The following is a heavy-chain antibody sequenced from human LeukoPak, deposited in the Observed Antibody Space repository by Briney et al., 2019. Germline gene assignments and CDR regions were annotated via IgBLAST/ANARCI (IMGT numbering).Heavy chain of an antibody. CDR1: GFTLTELS. D-gene: IGHD3-22*01. CDR2: FDPEDGET. J-gene: IGHJ4*02. CDR3: ARDIPEDYDSSGPLPFDF. V-gene: IGHV1-24*01. Sequence: ASVKVSCKVSGFTLTELSMHWVRQAPGKGLEWMGGFDPEDGETIYAQKFQGRVTMTEDTSTDTAYLELSSLRSEDTAVYFCARDIPEDYDSSGPLPFDFWGQGTQVTVSS.